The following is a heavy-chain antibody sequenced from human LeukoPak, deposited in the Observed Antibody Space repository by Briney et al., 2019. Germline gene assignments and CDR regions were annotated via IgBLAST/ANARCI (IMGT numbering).Heavy chain of an antibody. V-gene: IGHV1-46*01. CDR1: GYTFTSYY. Sequence: ASVKVSCKASGYTFTSYYMHWVRQAPEQGLEWMGIINPSGGSTSYAQKFQGRVTMTRDTSTSTVYMELSSLRSEDTAVYYCARPGDSGSYDGSFDYWGQGTLVTVSS. J-gene: IGHJ4*02. CDR3: ARPGDSGSYDGSFDY. D-gene: IGHD1-26*01. CDR2: INPSGGST.